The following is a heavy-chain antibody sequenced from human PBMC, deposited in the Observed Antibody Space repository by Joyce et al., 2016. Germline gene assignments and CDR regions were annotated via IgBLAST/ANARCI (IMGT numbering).Heavy chain of an antibody. J-gene: IGHJ4*02. CDR1: GFDFSNYA. CDR2: ISYDGTNK. CDR3: AKDSYSFGVFDS. Sequence: QVQLVESGGGVVQPGRSLRLSCAAYGFDFSNYAMHWVRQAPGKGLEWVALISYDGTNKQYADSVVGRSTISRDNSIYTMYLQMSNLRPEDTAIYYCAKDSYSFGVFDSWGQGMLVTVSS. V-gene: IGHV3-30-3*01. D-gene: IGHD5-18*01.